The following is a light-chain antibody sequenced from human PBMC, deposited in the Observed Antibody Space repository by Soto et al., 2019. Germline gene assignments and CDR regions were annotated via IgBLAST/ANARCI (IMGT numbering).Light chain of an antibody. CDR3: KQYNNWPRT. CDR1: QSVRSH. Sequence: IVMTKHRSTQRVAARECGTLSSRASQSVRSHLAWYQQKPGQAPRLLIFGESTRATGIPDRFSGSGSGTEFTLTCSLRQSEDSAFYYCKQYNNWPRTCGGGTKVDIK. V-gene: IGKV3-15*01. CDR2: GES. J-gene: IGKJ4*01.